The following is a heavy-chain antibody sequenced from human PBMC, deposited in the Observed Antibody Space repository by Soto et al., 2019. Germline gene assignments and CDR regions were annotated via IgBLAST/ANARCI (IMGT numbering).Heavy chain of an antibody. V-gene: IGHV4-59*08. Sequence: SETLPLTCPFSGGSISSYYWIWIRQPPGKGLEWIGSIYYSGSTNYNPSLKSRVTMSIDTSKNQFSLKLSSVTAADTAVYYCARHNSYANFDPWGQGTLVTVSS. CDR2: IYYSGST. CDR1: GGSISSYY. CDR3: ARHNSYANFDP. D-gene: IGHD5-18*01. J-gene: IGHJ5*02.